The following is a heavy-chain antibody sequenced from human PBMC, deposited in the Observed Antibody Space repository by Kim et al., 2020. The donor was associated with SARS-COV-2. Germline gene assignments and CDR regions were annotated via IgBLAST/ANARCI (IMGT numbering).Heavy chain of an antibody. V-gene: IGHV1-69*06. CDR2: IIPVFGAA. J-gene: IGHJ4*02. CDR3: ARDEVDTFDY. Sequence: SVKVSCKASGGSFTKYVTSWLRQAPGQGLEWMGGIIPVFGAANYAQKFQGRVTITADKSTSTVYMELSSLRSDDTAVYYCARDEVDTFDYLGQGTLFTV. D-gene: IGHD1-26*01. CDR1: GGSFTKYV.